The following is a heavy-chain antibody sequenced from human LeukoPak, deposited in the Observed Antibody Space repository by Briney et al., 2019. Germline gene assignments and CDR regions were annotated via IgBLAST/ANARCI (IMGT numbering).Heavy chain of an antibody. Sequence: GGSLRLSCAVSGFTFSSYGMTWVRQAPGKGLEWVSSISAGGGTTDYADSIKGRFTISRDNTKNSLYLQMNSLRAEDTAVYYCARDSAIYGSGSSLSAFDIWGQGTVVTVSS. CDR1: GFTFSSYG. V-gene: IGHV3-23*01. D-gene: IGHD3-10*01. CDR3: ARDSAIYGSGSSLSAFDI. CDR2: ISAGGGTT. J-gene: IGHJ3*02.